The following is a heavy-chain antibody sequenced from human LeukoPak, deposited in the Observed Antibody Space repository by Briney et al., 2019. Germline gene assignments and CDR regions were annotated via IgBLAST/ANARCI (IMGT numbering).Heavy chain of an antibody. CDR1: GYSFTSYW. V-gene: IGHV5-51*01. J-gene: IGHJ6*03. CDR2: IYSGDSDT. CDR3: ASSGIAARPWAYYYYYYMDV. D-gene: IGHD6-6*01. Sequence: GESLKISCKGSGYSFTSYWIGRVRQMPGKGLEWMGIIYSGDSDTRYSPSFQGQVTISADKSISTAYLQWSSLKASDTAMYYCASSGIAARPWAYYYYYYMDVWGKGTTVTVSS.